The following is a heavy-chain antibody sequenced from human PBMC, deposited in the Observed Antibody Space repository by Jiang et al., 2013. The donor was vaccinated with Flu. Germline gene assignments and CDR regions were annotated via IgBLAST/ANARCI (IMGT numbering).Heavy chain of an antibody. J-gene: IGHJ3*01. D-gene: IGHD3-22*01. CDR1: GGSINSHY. CDR2: SLMVGEP. CDR3: ARVIRVITANAFDV. V-gene: IGHV4-59*11. Sequence: GSGLVKPSETLSLTCTVSGGSINSHYWSWIRQPPGRDWSGLHISLMVGEPTTTLPQESSHHINKTRPGTSSPSKLSSVTAADTAVYYCARVIRVITANAFDVWGQGQWSPSLQ.